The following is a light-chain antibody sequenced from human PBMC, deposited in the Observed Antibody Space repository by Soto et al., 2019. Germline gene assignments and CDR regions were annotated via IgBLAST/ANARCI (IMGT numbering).Light chain of an antibody. CDR1: SSDVRGYNY. J-gene: IGLJ2*01. Sequence: QAVVTQPASVSGSPGQSITISCTGTSSDVRGYNYVSWYQQHPGKAPKLIIYDVYNRPSGVSNRFSGSKSGETASLTISGLLAEDEADYYCSSYTSTTTIFGGGTQLTVL. CDR3: SSYTSTTTI. V-gene: IGLV2-14*03. CDR2: DVY.